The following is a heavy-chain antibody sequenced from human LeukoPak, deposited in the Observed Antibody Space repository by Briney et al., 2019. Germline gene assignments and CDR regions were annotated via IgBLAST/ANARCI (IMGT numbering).Heavy chain of an antibody. J-gene: IGHJ4*02. V-gene: IGHV3-23*01. CDR2: ISGSGGST. D-gene: IGHD3-22*01. CDR1: GFTFSSYA. Sequence: GGSLRLSCAASGFTFSSYAMSWVRQAPGKGLEWASAISGSGGSTYYPDSVKGRFTISRDNSKNTLYLQMNSLRAEDTAVYYCAKQQPYDSSGYSPSWGQGTLVTVSS. CDR3: AKQQPYDSSGYSPS.